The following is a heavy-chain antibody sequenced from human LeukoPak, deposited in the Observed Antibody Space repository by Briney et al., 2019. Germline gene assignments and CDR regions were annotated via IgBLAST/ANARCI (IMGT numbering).Heavy chain of an antibody. CDR3: ARDVGEYSSSLLPGWFDP. Sequence: GGSLRLSCAASGFTFSSYAMHWARQAPGKGLEWVAVISYDGSNKYYADSVKGRFTISRDNSKNTLYLQMNSLRAEDTAVYYCARDVGEYSSSLLPGWFDPWGQGTLVTVSS. CDR1: GFTFSSYA. J-gene: IGHJ5*02. D-gene: IGHD6-6*01. V-gene: IGHV3-30-3*01. CDR2: ISYDGSNK.